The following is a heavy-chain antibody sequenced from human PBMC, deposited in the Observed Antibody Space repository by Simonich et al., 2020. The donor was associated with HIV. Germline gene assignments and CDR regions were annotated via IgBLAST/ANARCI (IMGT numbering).Heavy chain of an antibody. V-gene: IGHV4-34*01. D-gene: IGHD1-7*01. CDR1: GGPFSGYY. J-gene: IGHJ5*02. CDR2: INHRKYT. CDR3: ARGRKITGTYRWFDP. Sequence: QVQLQQWGAGLLKPSETLSLTCAVYGGPFSGYYWTRNRQPPGKGLEWIGDINHRKYTNYTPSLRSRLTISIDTSKNQFSLKRTSVTAADTAIYYCARGRKITGTYRWFDPWGQGTLVTVSS.